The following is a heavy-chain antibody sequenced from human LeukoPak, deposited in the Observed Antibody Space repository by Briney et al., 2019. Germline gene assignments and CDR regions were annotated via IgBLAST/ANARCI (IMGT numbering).Heavy chain of an antibody. CDR3: AKGVDYCSGGSCPADY. CDR1: GFTFSNYG. CDR2: ISYDGNNK. Sequence: PGRSLRLSCAASGFTFSNYGIHWVRQAPGKGLEWVAVISYDGNNKYYADSVKGRFTISGDNSKDTLFLQMNSLRAEDTAVYYCAKGVDYCSGGSCPADYWGPGTLVTVSS. V-gene: IGHV3-30*18. D-gene: IGHD2-15*01. J-gene: IGHJ4*02.